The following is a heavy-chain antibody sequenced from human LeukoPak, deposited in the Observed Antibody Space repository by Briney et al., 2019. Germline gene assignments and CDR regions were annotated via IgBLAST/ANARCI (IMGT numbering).Heavy chain of an antibody. J-gene: IGHJ4*02. CDR1: GFTFSDYY. D-gene: IGHD6-19*01. V-gene: IGHV3-11*01. CDR2: ISSSSLTI. CDR3: ATETGIAVAGRPN. Sequence: GGSLRLSCAVSGFTFSDYYMNWIRQAPGKGLEWVSYISSSSLTIYYADSVKGRFTISRDNAKDSLYLQMNSLRAEDTAVYYCATETGIAVAGRPNWGQGTLVTVSS.